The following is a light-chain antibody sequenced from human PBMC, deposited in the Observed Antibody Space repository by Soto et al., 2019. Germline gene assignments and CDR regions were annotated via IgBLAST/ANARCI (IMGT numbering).Light chain of an antibody. J-gene: IGKJ1*01. CDR2: DAS. CDR1: QSISSRS. Sequence: EIVLTQSSGTLSLSPCGRATLSCRPSQSISSRSLAWYQQKPGQAPRLLISDASNRAADIPDRFSGSGSGTDFTLTINRLEPEDFAVYYCQQYAGSPRTFGQGTKVDIK. V-gene: IGKV3-20*01. CDR3: QQYAGSPRT.